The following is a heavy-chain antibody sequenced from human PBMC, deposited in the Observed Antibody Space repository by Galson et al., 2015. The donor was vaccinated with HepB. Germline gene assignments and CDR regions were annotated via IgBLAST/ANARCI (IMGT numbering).Heavy chain of an antibody. CDR2: ISSSSSYI. V-gene: IGHV3-21*01. CDR1: GFTFSSYS. J-gene: IGHJ4*02. Sequence: SLRLSCAASGFTFSSYSMNWVRQAPGKGLEWVSSISSSSSYIYYADSVKGRFTISRDNAKNSLYLQMNSLRTEDTAVYYCARGVVAATTSFDYWGQGTLVTVSS. CDR3: ARGVVAATTSFDY. D-gene: IGHD2-15*01.